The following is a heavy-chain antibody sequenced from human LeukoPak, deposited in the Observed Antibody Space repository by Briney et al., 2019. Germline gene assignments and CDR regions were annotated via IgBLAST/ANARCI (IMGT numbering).Heavy chain of an antibody. CDR3: AKDLVDIVVVVAATGAEYFQH. CDR2: ISGSGGST. CDR1: GFTFSSYA. D-gene: IGHD2-15*01. V-gene: IGHV3-23*01. J-gene: IGHJ1*01. Sequence: PGGSLRLSCAASGFTFSSYAMSWARRAPGKGLEWVSAISGSGGSTYYADSVKGRFTISRDNSKNTLYLQMNSLRAEDTAVYYCAKDLVDIVVVVAATGAEYFQHWGQGTLVTVSS.